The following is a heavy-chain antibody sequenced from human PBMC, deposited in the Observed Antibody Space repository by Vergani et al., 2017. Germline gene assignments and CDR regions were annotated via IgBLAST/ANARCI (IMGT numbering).Heavy chain of an antibody. Sequence: QVQLVESGGGLVQPGGSLRLSCAASGFTFSSYGMHWVRQAPGKGLEWVAGISYDGSNKYYADSVKGRFTISRDKSKNTLYLQMNSLRAEDTAVYYCAKGRLLEWLLTYDYYYYYMDVWGKGTTVTVSS. D-gene: IGHD3-3*01. CDR1: GFTFSSYG. CDR2: ISYDGSNK. CDR3: AKGRLLEWLLTYDYYYYYMDV. J-gene: IGHJ6*03. V-gene: IGHV3-30*18.